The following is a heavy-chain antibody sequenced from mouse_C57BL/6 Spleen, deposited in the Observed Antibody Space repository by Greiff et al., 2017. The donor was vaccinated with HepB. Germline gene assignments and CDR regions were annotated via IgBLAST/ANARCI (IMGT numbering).Heavy chain of an antibody. V-gene: IGHV5-6*01. CDR1: GFTFSSYG. Sequence: EVQLVESGGDLVKPGGSLKLSCAASGFTFSSYGMSWVRQTPDKRLEWVATISSGGSYTYYPDSVKGRFTISRDNAKNTLYLQMSSLKSEDTAMYYCARQEVYYYGSSSSFDYWGQGTTLTVSS. D-gene: IGHD1-1*01. CDR2: ISSGGSYT. J-gene: IGHJ2*01. CDR3: ARQEVYYYGSSSSFDY.